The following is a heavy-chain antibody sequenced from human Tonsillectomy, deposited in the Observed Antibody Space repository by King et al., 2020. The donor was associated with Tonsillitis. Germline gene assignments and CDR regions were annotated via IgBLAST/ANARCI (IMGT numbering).Heavy chain of an antibody. CDR1: GFSVSTSAMC. CDR2: IDWDDDK. D-gene: IGHD1-1*01. Sequence: VTLKESGPALVKPTQTLTLTCTFSGFSVSTSAMCVSWIRQPPGKALEWLALIDWDDDKYYSTSLKTRLTISKYTSKNQVVLTMTDMDPVDTATYYCARIRTSYTTYGMDVWGQGTTVTVSS. CDR3: ARIRTSYTTYGMDV. V-gene: IGHV2-70*01. J-gene: IGHJ6*02.